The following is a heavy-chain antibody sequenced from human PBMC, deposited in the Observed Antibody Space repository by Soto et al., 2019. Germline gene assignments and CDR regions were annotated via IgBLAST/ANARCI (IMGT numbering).Heavy chain of an antibody. Sequence: QLVESGGGLVYPGGSLRLSCSASGFTFSSYDMHWVRQGTGKGLEWVSAIGTTGDTYYAGSVKGRFTISRENAKNSLYLQMNSLRAGDTAIYFCARAIGPTLFDYWGQGTLVTVSS. CDR2: IGTTGDT. V-gene: IGHV3-13*04. D-gene: IGHD3-22*01. J-gene: IGHJ4*02. CDR3: ARAIGPTLFDY. CDR1: GFTFSSYD.